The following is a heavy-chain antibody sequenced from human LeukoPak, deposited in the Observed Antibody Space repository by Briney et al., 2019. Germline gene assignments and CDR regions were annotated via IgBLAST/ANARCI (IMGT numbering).Heavy chain of an antibody. J-gene: IGHJ4*02. Sequence: APVKASCKASGYTFTSYDINWVRQATGQGLEWMGWMNPNSGGTNYAQKFQGRVTMTRDTSISTAYMELSRLRSDDTAVYYCARANVAVPAAILYFDYWGQGTLVTVSS. D-gene: IGHD2-2*02. CDR3: ARANVAVPAAILYFDY. V-gene: IGHV1-2*02. CDR1: GYTFTSYD. CDR2: MNPNSGGT.